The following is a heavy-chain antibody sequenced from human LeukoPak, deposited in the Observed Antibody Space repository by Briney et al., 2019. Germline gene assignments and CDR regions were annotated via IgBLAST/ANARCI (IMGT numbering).Heavy chain of an antibody. J-gene: IGHJ4*02. CDR2: INHSGST. V-gene: IGHV4-34*01. CDR1: GGSFSGYY. D-gene: IGHD2-15*01. Sequence: SETLSLTXAVYGGSFSGYYWSWIRQPLGKGLEWIGEINHSGSTNYNPSLKSRVTISVDTSKNQFSLKLSSVTAADTAVYYCARFSGRRTGDYWGQGTLVTVSS. CDR3: ARFSGRRTGDY.